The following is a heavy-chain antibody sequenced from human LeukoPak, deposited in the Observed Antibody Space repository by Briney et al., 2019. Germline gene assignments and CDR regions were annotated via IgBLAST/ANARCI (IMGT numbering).Heavy chain of an antibody. CDR2: ISYDGSNK. D-gene: IGHD2-2*01. V-gene: IGHV3-30*18. CDR3: AKPVVPAAPLDKNWFDP. CDR1: GFTFSSYG. J-gene: IGHJ5*02. Sequence: PGGSLRLSCAASGFTFSSYGMHWVRQAPGKGLEWVAVISYDGSNKYYADSEKGRFTISRDNSKNTLYLQMNSLRAEDTAVYYCAKPVVPAAPLDKNWFDPWGQGTLVTVSS.